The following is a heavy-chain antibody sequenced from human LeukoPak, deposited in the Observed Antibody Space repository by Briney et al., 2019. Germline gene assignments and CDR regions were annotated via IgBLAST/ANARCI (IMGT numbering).Heavy chain of an antibody. CDR2: IKQDGSEK. D-gene: IGHD3-22*01. J-gene: IGHJ6*02. V-gene: IGHV3-7*01. CDR3: ASGPCYYDSSGYYYNYYYYGMDV. Sequence: GGSLRLSCAASGFTFSSYAMSWVRQAPGKGLEWVANIKQDGSEKYYVDSVKGRFTISRDNAKNSLYLQMNSLRAEDTAVYYCASGPCYYDSSGYYYNYYYYGMDVWGQGTTVTVSS. CDR1: GFTFSSYA.